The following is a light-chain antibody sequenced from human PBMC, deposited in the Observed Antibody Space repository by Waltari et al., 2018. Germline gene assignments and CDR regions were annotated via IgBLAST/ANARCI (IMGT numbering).Light chain of an antibody. V-gene: IGKV1-5*03. CDR3: QQYNSYSPVA. J-gene: IGKJ1*01. CDR1: QSISSW. CDR2: KAS. Sequence: DIQMTQSPSTLPASVGDRVTITCRASQSISSWLAWYQQKPGKAPKLLIYKASSLESGVPSRFSGSGSGTEFTLTISSLQPDDFATYYCQQYNSYSPVAFGQGTKVEIK.